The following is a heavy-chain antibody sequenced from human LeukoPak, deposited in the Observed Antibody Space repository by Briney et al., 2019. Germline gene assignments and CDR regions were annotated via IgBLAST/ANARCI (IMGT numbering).Heavy chain of an antibody. CDR2: IYYTGST. D-gene: IGHD3-16*01. CDR3: ARETSQKGAHYMDV. V-gene: IGHV4-39*07. Sequence: PSETLSLTCTVSGGSISSSSYYWAWIRQPPGKGLEWIGSIYYTGSTYYNPSLKSRVTISVDTSKNQFSLKLTSVTVADTAVYYCARETSQKGAHYMDVWGKGTTVTISS. CDR1: GGSISSSSYY. J-gene: IGHJ6*03.